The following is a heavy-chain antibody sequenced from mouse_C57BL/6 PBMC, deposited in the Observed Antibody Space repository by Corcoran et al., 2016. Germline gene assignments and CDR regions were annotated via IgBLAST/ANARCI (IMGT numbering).Heavy chain of an antibody. Sequence: QIQVVQSGPEVKKPGATVKISCKAYGYTFTTNGMCWVKQAPGKGLKWMGWINTYSGVPTYADDFKVRFAFSLKTSASDAYLQINNLKNEDTATYFCARGVITTVVKDYWGQGTTLAVSS. CDR3: ARGVITTVVKDY. CDR2: INTYSGVP. CDR1: GYTFTTNG. J-gene: IGHJ2*01. V-gene: IGHV9-3*01. D-gene: IGHD1-1*01.